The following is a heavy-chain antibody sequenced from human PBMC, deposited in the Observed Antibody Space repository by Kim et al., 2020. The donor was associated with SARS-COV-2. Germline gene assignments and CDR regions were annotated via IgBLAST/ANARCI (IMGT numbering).Heavy chain of an antibody. CDR3: ARGPPPFGYFDWFSIGAFDI. D-gene: IGHD3-9*01. CDR1: GFTVSSNY. Sequence: GGSLRLSCAASGFTVSSNYMSWVRQAPGKGLEWVSVIYSGGSTYYADSVKGRFTISRDNSKNTLYLQMNSLRAEDTAVHYCARGPPPFGYFDWFSIGAFDIWGQGTMVTVSS. J-gene: IGHJ3*02. CDR2: IYSGGST. V-gene: IGHV3-53*01.